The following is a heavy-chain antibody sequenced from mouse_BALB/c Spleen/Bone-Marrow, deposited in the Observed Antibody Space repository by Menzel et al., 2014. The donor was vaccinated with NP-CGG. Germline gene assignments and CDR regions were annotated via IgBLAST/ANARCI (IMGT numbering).Heavy chain of an antibody. D-gene: IGHD2-1*01. Sequence: VQLKESGAELVKPGASVKLSCTASGFNIKDTYMHWVKQRPEQGLEWIGRIDPANGNTKYDPKFQGKATITADTSSNTAYLQLSSLTSEDTAVYYCARNGNYGAWFAYWGQGTLVTVFA. CDR2: IDPANGNT. CDR3: ARNGNYGAWFAY. J-gene: IGHJ3*01. V-gene: IGHV14-3*02. CDR1: GFNIKDTY.